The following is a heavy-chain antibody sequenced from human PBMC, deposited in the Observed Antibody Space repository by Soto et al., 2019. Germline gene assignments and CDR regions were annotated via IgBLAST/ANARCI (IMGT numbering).Heavy chain of an antibody. CDR3: ARGFSIVKMRAYGMDV. CDR2: MNPNSGNT. Sequence: QVQLVQSGAEVKKPGASVKVSCKASGYTFTSYDINWVRQATGQGLEWMGWMNPNSGNTGYAQKFQGRVTMTRNTSISTAYMELSSLRSEDTAVYYCARGFSIVKMRAYGMDVWGQGTTVTVSS. D-gene: IGHD1-26*01. V-gene: IGHV1-8*01. CDR1: GYTFTSYD. J-gene: IGHJ6*02.